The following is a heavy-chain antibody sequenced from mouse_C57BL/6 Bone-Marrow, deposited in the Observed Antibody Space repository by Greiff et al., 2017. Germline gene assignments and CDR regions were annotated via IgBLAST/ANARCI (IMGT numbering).Heavy chain of an antibody. CDR1: GYTFTSYT. D-gene: IGHD1-1*01. J-gene: IGHJ2*01. V-gene: IGHV1-4*01. CDR2: INPSSGYT. CDR3: ARWGYGSSPYYFDY. Sequence: QVQLQQSGAELARPGASVKMSCKASGYTFTSYTMHWVKQRPGQGLEWIGYINPSSGYTKYNQKFKDKATFTADKSSSTAYMQLSSLTSEDSAVYYGARWGYGSSPYYFDYWGQGTTLTVSS.